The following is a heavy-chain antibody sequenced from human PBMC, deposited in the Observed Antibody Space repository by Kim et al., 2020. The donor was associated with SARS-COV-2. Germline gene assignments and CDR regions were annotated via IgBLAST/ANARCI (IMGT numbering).Heavy chain of an antibody. V-gene: IGHV3-9*01. CDR1: GFTFGDYA. D-gene: IGHD3-9*01. Sequence: GGSLRLSCAASGFTFGDYAMHWVRQAPGKGLEWVSGISWNSGSIGYADSVKGRFTISRDNAKNSLYLQMNSLRAEDTALYYCAKDIRTSYYDLLTGYEGAHYYYGMDVWGQGSTVTVSS. CDR3: AKDIRTSYYDLLTGYEGAHYYYGMDV. CDR2: ISWNSGSI. J-gene: IGHJ6*02.